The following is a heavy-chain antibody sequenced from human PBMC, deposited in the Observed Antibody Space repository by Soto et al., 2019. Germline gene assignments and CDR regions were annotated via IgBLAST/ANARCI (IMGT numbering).Heavy chain of an antibody. V-gene: IGHV4-59*01. D-gene: IGHD1-26*01. Sequence: QVRLQESGPGLVKPSETLSLTCAVSGDSISSYYWTWIRQLPGKGLEWIGVIYFSGSTNYNPSLKSRVSMSIDTSKKQFSLRLSSVTAADTAMYYCARIKGGAASFDIWGQGTMVTVSS. CDR2: IYFSGST. CDR1: GDSISSYY. J-gene: IGHJ3*02. CDR3: ARIKGGAASFDI.